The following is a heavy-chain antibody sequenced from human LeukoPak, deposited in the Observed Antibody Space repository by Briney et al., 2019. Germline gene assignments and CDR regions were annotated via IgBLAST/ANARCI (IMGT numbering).Heavy chain of an antibody. V-gene: IGHV3-7*01. CDR1: GFTFSSYW. CDR2: IKQDGSEK. J-gene: IGHJ4*02. Sequence: GGSLRLSCAASGFTFSSYWRSWVRQAPGKGLEWVANIKQDGSEKYYVDSVKGRFTISRDNAKTSLYLQMNSLRAEDTAVYYCARDRSTRYFDYWGQGTLVTVSS. CDR3: ARDRSTRYFDY. D-gene: IGHD1-1*01.